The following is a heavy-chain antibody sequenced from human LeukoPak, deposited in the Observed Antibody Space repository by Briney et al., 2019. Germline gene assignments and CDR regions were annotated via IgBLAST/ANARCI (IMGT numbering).Heavy chain of an antibody. CDR1: VGTFSSYA. D-gene: IGHD2-15*01. V-gene: IGHV1-69*01. CDR2: IIPIFGTA. Sequence: SSVKVSCKASVGTFSSYAISWVRLAPGQGLEWMGGIIPIFGTANYAQKFQGRVTITADESTSTAYMELSSLRSEATDAYYCASIIAHCSGGSCPPFHYWPQGTLVTVSS. CDR3: ASIIAHCSGGSCPPFHY. J-gene: IGHJ4*02.